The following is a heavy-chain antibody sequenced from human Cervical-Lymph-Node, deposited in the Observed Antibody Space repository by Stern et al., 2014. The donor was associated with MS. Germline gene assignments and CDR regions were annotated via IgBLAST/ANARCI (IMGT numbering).Heavy chain of an antibody. V-gene: IGHV1-69*01. D-gene: IGHD5-18*01. J-gene: IGHJ4*02. Sequence: VQLVQSGAEVKKPGSSVKVSCTASGGTFTNYALACVRQAPGQGLEWMGGIIPILGTTDYAQRFQGRVTIDADDSMDVIYMEVNSLSSEDTAVYYCARDRSRGVTPFFDSWGQGTLVTVSS. CDR3: ARDRSRGVTPFFDS. CDR2: IIPILGTT. CDR1: GGTFTNYA.